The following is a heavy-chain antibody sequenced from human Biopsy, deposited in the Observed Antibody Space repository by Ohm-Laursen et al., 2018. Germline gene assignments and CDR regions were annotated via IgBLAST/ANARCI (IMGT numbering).Heavy chain of an antibody. CDR3: AREDEGLLHAPDL. V-gene: IGHV4-4*07. CDR1: GASMTGYF. J-gene: IGHJ3*01. D-gene: IGHD3-10*01. Sequence: TLSLTCTVSGASMTGYFWTWVRQPAGKGLEWIGHIYTIGDTTYNPSLESRVTMSLDTSKNQFSLKMTSLTAADTAVYFCAREDEGLLHAPDLWGQGTMVTVSS. CDR2: IYTIGDT.